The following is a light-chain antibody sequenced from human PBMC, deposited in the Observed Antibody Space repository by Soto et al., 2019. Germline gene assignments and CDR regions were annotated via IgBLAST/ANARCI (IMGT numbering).Light chain of an antibody. CDR2: GAS. J-gene: IGKJ1*01. CDR1: QSVSSNY. Sequence: EIVLTQSPGTLSLSPGERATLSCSASQSVSSNYLAWYQQKPGQAPRLLIYGASSRATGIPDTFSGSGSGRDFTLTISRLEPEDFAVYYCQQYGSSPWTFGQGTKVEIK. CDR3: QQYGSSPWT. V-gene: IGKV3-20*01.